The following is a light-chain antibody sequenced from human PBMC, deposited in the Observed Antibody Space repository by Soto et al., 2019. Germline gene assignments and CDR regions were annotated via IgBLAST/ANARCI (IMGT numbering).Light chain of an antibody. CDR1: QGISRW. Sequence: DIQMTQLPSSMSASVGDRVTITCRASQGISRWLAWYHQKPGKAPNLLIYSASTLHSGVPSRFSGSGSGTELTLTISSLQPEDFGTYYCQQANSFPLTFGPGTKVDMK. CDR2: SAS. V-gene: IGKV1-12*01. J-gene: IGKJ3*01. CDR3: QQANSFPLT.